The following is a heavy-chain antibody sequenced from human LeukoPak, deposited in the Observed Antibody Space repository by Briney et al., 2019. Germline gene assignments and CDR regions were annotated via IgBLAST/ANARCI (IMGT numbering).Heavy chain of an antibody. CDR2: IYPGDSDT. J-gene: IGHJ4*02. V-gene: IGHV5-51*01. D-gene: IGHD4-23*01. Sequence: GESLKISCKGSEYSFTSYWIAWVRQMPGRGLEWMGIIYPGDSDTRYSPSFQGQVTISADKSISTAYLQWSSLKASDTAMYYCARAPDYGGNPYYFDYWGQGTLVTVSS. CDR3: ARAPDYGGNPYYFDY. CDR1: EYSFTSYW.